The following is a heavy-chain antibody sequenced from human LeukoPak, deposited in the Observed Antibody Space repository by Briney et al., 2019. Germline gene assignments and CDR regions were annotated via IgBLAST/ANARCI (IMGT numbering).Heavy chain of an antibody. J-gene: IGHJ5*01. Sequence: PSETLSLTCTVSGGPIRGSDSYWGWIRQPPGKGLEWVASGLYSGSNFYKPSLKNRVDISVDVSKNQFSLQLMSVSAADTAIYFCVRTRPSGYTGKVDSWGQGTLVTVSS. D-gene: IGHD5-12*01. CDR3: VRTRPSGYTGKVDS. CDR1: GGPIRGSDSY. CDR2: GLYSGSN. V-gene: IGHV4-39*07.